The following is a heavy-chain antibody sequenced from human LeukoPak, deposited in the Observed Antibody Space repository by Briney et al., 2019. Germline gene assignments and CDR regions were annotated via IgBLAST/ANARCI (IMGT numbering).Heavy chain of an antibody. CDR1: GYTFTSYD. D-gene: IGHD3-22*01. J-gene: IGHJ3*02. V-gene: IGHV1-18*01. CDR3: AREIYDSSGDDAFDI. Sequence: GASVKVSCKASGYTFTSYDISWVRQAPGQGLEWMGWISAYNGNTNYAQKLQGRVTMTTDTSTSTAYMELRSLRSEDTAVYYCAREIYDSSGDDAFDIWGQGTMVTVSS. CDR2: ISAYNGNT.